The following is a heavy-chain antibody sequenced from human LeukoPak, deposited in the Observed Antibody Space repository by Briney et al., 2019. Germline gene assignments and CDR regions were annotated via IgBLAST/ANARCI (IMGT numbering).Heavy chain of an antibody. J-gene: IGHJ4*02. CDR2: VYHNGMT. CDR1: GGSIGTSSYY. D-gene: IGHD3-16*01. CDR3: ARHRLWGASSDY. Sequence: PSETLSLTCTVSGGSIGTSSYYWGWVRQPPGTGLEWVGGVYHNGMTYYNPSLKPRVTMSVQTSKNQFSLKVNSVTAADTAVYYCARHRLWGASSDYWGQGTLVTVSS. V-gene: IGHV4-39*01.